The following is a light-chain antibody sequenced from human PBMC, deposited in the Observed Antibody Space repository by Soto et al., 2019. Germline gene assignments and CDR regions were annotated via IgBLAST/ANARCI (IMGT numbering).Light chain of an antibody. J-gene: IGKJ5*01. V-gene: IGKV1-9*01. Sequence: DIQLTQYPSFRSSSFGDRVTITCRASQGISSYLAWYQQKPGKAPKLLIYAASTLQSGVPSRFSGSGSGTEFTLTISSLQHEDFATYDCQQLNSYTITFGQGTRLEIK. CDR3: QQLNSYTIT. CDR1: QGISSY. CDR2: AAS.